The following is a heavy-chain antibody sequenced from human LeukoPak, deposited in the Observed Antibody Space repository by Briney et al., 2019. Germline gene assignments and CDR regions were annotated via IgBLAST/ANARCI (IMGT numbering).Heavy chain of an antibody. CDR1: GFTFSSYA. CDR3: AKVGAAAGRGGYYYYYGMDV. D-gene: IGHD6-13*01. J-gene: IGHJ6*02. Sequence: GGSLRLSCAASGFTFSSYAMSWVRQAPGKGLEWVSAIIGSGGSTYYADSVKGRFTISRDNSNNTLYLQMNSLRAEDTAVYYCAKVGAAAGRGGYYYYYGMDVWGQGTTVTVSS. V-gene: IGHV3-23*01. CDR2: IIGSGGST.